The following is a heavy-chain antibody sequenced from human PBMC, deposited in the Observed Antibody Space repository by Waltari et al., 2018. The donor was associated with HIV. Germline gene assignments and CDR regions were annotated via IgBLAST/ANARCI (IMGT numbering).Heavy chain of an antibody. J-gene: IGHJ6*02. V-gene: IGHV3-30-3*01. CDR3: ARVYDTGTIYYYYGMDV. D-gene: IGHD1-7*01. CDR1: GFTFSSYA. CDR2: ISYDGSNK. Sequence: QVQLVESGGGVVQPGRSLRLSCAASGFTFSSYAMHWVRQAPGKGLEWVAVISYDGSNKYYADSVKGRFTISRDNSKNTLYLQMNSLRAEDTAVYYCARVYDTGTIYYYYGMDVWGQGTTVTVSS.